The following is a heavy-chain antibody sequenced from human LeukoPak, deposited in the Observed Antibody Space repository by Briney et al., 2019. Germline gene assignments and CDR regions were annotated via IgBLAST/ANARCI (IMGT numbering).Heavy chain of an antibody. V-gene: IGHV3-9*01. Sequence: PGGSLRLSCAASGFTFDDYAMYWVRQAPGQGLEWVSSISWNSGSIGYADSVKGRFTITRDNAKNSLYLQMNSLRAEDTALYYCAKDIVLSSSGRGAFDIWGQGTMVTVSS. CDR1: GFTFDDYA. J-gene: IGHJ3*02. CDR2: ISWNSGSI. D-gene: IGHD6-19*01. CDR3: AKDIVLSSSGRGAFDI.